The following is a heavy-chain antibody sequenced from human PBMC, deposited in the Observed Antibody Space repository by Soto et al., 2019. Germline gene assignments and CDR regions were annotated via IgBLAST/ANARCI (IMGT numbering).Heavy chain of an antibody. CDR2: ISYDGSNK. Sequence: QVQLVESGGGVVQPGRSLRLSCAASGFTFSSYAMHWVRQAPGKGLEWVAVISYDGSNKYYADSVKGRFTISRDNSKNTLYLQMNSLRAEDTAVYYCARGFEKIGSSGYYFDYWGQGTLVTVSS. V-gene: IGHV3-30-3*01. J-gene: IGHJ4*02. CDR1: GFTFSSYA. D-gene: IGHD6-13*01. CDR3: ARGFEKIGSSGYYFDY.